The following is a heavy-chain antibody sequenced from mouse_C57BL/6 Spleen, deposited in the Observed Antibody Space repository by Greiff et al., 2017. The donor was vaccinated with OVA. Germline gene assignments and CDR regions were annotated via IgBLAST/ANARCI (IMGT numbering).Heavy chain of an antibody. D-gene: IGHD2-2*01. J-gene: IGHJ3*01. CDR2: ISSGSSTI. CDR3: ARTYGSAWFAY. CDR1: GFTFSDYG. Sequence: EVQLVESGGGLVKPGGSLKLSCAASGFTFSDYGMHWVRQAPEKGLEWVAYISSGSSTIYYADTVKGRFTISRDNAKNTLFLQMTSLRSEDTAMYYCARTYGSAWFAYWGQGTLVTVSA. V-gene: IGHV5-17*01.